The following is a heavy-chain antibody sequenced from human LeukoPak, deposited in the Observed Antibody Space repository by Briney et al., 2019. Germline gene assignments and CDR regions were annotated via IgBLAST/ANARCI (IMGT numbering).Heavy chain of an antibody. D-gene: IGHD4-17*01. V-gene: IGHV3-7*04. CDR2: IKQDGTEK. CDR3: ARPTTVTMVDSFNI. Sequence: GGSLRLSCAASGFTFSSYWMSWVRQAPGKGLEWVANIKQDGTEKYYVDSVKGRFTISRDNAKNSLYLQMNSLRAVDTAVYFCARPTTVTMVDSFNIWGLGTMVTVSS. J-gene: IGHJ3*02. CDR1: GFTFSSYW.